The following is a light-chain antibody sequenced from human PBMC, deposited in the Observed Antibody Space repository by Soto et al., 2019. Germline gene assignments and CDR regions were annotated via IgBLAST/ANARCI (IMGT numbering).Light chain of an antibody. CDR2: ATS. CDR1: QSMSSY. J-gene: IGKJ4*01. CDR3: QQSDRMTLT. V-gene: IGKV1-39*01. Sequence: DIHLTQYPSSLSASVGDRVTITCRSSQSMSSYLNWFQQTPGKAPKLLIYATSTLQIGVPSRFSASGSGTEFTLTISSLQPEDLATYFCQQSDRMTLTFGGGTKVEIK.